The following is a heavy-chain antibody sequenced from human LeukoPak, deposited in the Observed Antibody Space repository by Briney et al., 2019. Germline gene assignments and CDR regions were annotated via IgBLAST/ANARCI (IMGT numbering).Heavy chain of an antibody. V-gene: IGHV4-39*02. J-gene: IGHJ6*02. D-gene: IGHD2-15*01. Sequence: SETLSLTCTVSGGSISDSSYYWGWIRQPPGKGQEWIGSIYYSGSTYYNPSLKSRVTISVDTSKNQFSLKVSSVTAADTAVYYCARDGYCSGGSCYFYYYYGMDVWGQGTTVTVSS. CDR3: ARDGYCSGGSCYFYYYYGMDV. CDR1: GGSISDSSYY. CDR2: IYYSGST.